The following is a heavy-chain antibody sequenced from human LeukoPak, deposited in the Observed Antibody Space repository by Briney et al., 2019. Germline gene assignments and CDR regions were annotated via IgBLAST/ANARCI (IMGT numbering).Heavy chain of an antibody. CDR1: GYTFTGYY. V-gene: IGHV1-2*02. CDR3: ARTWGLEDYYYYMDV. D-gene: IGHD1-26*01. Sequence: ASVKVSCKASGYTFTGYYMHWVPQAPGQGLEWMGWINPNSGGTNYAQKFQGRVTMTRDTSISTAYMELSRLRSDDTAVYYCARTWGLEDYYYYMDVWGKGTTVTVSS. CDR2: INPNSGGT. J-gene: IGHJ6*03.